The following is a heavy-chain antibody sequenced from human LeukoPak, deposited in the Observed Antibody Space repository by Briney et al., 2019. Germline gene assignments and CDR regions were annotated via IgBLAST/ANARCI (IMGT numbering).Heavy chain of an antibody. CDR2: ISTTGGYT. Sequence: GGSLRLSCVGSGFSFSTYDMGWVRQTPGKGLEWVSAISTTGGYTEDADSVKGRFTISRDNSQNTLFLQMHSLRAEDTAVYYCARDDPGGSYIDYWGQGTLVTVSS. J-gene: IGHJ4*02. CDR1: GFSFSTYD. D-gene: IGHD1-26*01. V-gene: IGHV3-23*01. CDR3: ARDDPGGSYIDY.